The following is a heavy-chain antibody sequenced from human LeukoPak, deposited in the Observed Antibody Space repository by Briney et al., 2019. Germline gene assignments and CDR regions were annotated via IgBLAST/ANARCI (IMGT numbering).Heavy chain of an antibody. CDR2: INPNSGGT. V-gene: IGHV1-2*02. Sequence: ASVKVSCKAFGYTFTAYYIHWVRQAPGQGLEWMGWINPNSGGTNYALKFRGRVTMTRDTSISTASMELSRLISDDTAVYYCARPQDHGGNVENFNIWGQGTMVTVSS. CDR3: ARPQDHGGNVENFNI. J-gene: IGHJ3*02. CDR1: GYTFTAYY. D-gene: IGHD4-23*01.